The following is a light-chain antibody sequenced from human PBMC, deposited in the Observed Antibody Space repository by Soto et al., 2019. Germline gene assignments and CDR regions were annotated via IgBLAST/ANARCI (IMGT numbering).Light chain of an antibody. J-gene: IGKJ1*01. V-gene: IGKV1-8*01. CDR2: DAS. CDR3: QQYNSYFTWT. CDR1: QGISSY. Sequence: AIRITQSPSSLSASTGDRVTITCRASQGISSYLAWYQQKPGKAPKLLIYDASSLESGVPSRFSGSGSGTEFTLTISSLQPDDFADYYCQQYNSYFTWTFGQGTKVDIK.